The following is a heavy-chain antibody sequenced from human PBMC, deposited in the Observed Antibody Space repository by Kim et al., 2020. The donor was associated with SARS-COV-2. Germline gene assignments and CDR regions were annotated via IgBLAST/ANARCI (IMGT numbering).Heavy chain of an antibody. J-gene: IGHJ3*02. V-gene: IGHV3-21*01. CDR3: ARAIVVVPAAIYAAFDI. CDR2: ISSSSSYI. D-gene: IGHD2-2*02. CDR1: GFTFSSYS. Sequence: GGSLRLSCAASGFTFSSYSMNWVRQAPGKGLEWVSSISSSSSYIYYADSVKGRFTISRDNAKNSLYLQMNSLRAEDTAVYYCARAIVVVPAAIYAAFDIWGQGTMVTVSS.